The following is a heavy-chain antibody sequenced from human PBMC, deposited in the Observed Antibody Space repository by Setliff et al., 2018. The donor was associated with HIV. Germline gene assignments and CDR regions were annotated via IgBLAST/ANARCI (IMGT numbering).Heavy chain of an antibody. CDR1: GFTFNSFG. J-gene: IGHJ6*02. CDR2: ISFDGSHE. CDR3: ARKLLTRPNYYGMDV. Sequence: GGSLRLSCAASGFTFNSFGIHWVRQAPGKGLDWVAVISFDGSHEYYAESVEGRFTISRDNSKNTVFLQMNSLRPEDTAVYYCARKLLTRPNYYGMDVWGQGTTVTVSS. D-gene: IGHD2-15*01. V-gene: IGHV3-30*03.